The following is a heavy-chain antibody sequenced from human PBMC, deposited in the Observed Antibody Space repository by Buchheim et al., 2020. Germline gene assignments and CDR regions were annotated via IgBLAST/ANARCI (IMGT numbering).Heavy chain of an antibody. V-gene: IGHV4-34*01. D-gene: IGHD1-1*01. Sequence: QVQLQQWGAGLLKPSETLSLTCAVYGGSFSGYYWSWIRQPPGKGLEWIGEINHSGSTNYNPSLTSRVTISVDTSKNQFSLKLSSVTAADTAVYYCARVRSVRSPNWNPGYWGQGTL. J-gene: IGHJ4*02. CDR2: INHSGST. CDR1: GGSFSGYY. CDR3: ARVRSVRSPNWNPGY.